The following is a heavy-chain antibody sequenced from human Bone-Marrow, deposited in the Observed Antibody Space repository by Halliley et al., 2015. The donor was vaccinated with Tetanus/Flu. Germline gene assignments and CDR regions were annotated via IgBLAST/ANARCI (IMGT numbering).Heavy chain of an antibody. D-gene: IGHD2-8*01. J-gene: IGHJ4*02. CDR2: LYSGEST. V-gene: IGHV3-53*04. CDR3: ASSLVLSGYFDY. Sequence: VSVLYSGESTLYADSVRGRFTIPRHNSKNTLYLQMNSLRIEDTAIYYCASSLVLSGYFDYWGQGTLVTVSS.